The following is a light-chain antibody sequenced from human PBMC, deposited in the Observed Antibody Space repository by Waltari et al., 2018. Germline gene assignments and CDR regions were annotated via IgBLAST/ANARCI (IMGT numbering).Light chain of an antibody. CDR3: QQYNNWPQT. V-gene: IGKV3-15*01. Sequence: EIVMTQSPATLSVSPGERATLSCRASQSVSSNLAWYQQKPGQAPRLLIYGASTRATGIPARISGSGSGTEFTLTISSLQSEDFAVYYCQQYNNWPQTFGQGTKVENK. J-gene: IGKJ1*01. CDR1: QSVSSN. CDR2: GAS.